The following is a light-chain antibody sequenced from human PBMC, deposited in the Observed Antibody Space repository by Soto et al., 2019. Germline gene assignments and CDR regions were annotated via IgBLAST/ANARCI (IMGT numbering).Light chain of an antibody. J-gene: IGKJ4*01. Sequence: DIEMTQSPASLSISGGDRVNITCRAGQTFMSYLHWYQQKPGQAPNLLIYVSSYLHSGVPSRFSGSGSGTDFTLTITNVQPEDSASYFCQQTYRCPLPFGGGTKLVI. V-gene: IGKV1-39*01. CDR3: QQTYRCPLP. CDR1: QTFMSY. CDR2: VSS.